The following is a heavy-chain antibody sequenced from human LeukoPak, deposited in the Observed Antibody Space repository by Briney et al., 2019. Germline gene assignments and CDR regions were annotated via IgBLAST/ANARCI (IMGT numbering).Heavy chain of an antibody. D-gene: IGHD3-22*01. CDR1: GYTFTSYG. CDR3: ARGERDYDSSGNYFDY. CDR2: ISAYNGNT. Sequence: ASVKVSCKASGYTFTSYGISWVRQAPGQGLEWMGWISAYNGNTNYAQKLQGRVTMTTDTSTSTAYMELSSLRSEDTAVYYCARGERDYDSSGNYFDYWGQGTLVTVSS. J-gene: IGHJ4*02. V-gene: IGHV1-18*01.